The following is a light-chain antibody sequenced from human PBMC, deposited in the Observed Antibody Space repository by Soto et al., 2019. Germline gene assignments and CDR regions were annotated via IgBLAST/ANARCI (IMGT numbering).Light chain of an antibody. Sequence: QSALTQPASVSGSPGQSITISCTGNSTDPATYNLVSWYQQHPGKAPQLIIYEVTKRPSGVPIRFSGSQSGNTASLTISGLQAEDEADYYCCSRLFGGGTKLTVL. J-gene: IGLJ2*01. CDR1: STDPATYNL. CDR3: CSRL. CDR2: EVT. V-gene: IGLV2-23*02.